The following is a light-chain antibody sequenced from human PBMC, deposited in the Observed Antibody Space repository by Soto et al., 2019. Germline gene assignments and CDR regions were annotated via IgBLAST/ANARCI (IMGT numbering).Light chain of an antibody. Sequence: DIQMTQSPSALSASVGDRVTITCQASQDISDVLNWYQQQPGKAPKVLIYDASKLQTGVPSRFSGRGSGTDFALIITRLQPDDFATYYCHQYNSYSPEWTFGQGTTGDIK. CDR2: DAS. CDR3: HQYNSYSPEWT. CDR1: QDISDV. J-gene: IGKJ1*01. V-gene: IGKV1-33*01.